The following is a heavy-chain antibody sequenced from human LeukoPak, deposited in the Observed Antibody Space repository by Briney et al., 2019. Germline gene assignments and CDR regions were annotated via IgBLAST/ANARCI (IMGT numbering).Heavy chain of an antibody. CDR3: KSAAGRVPFDY. D-gene: IGHD6-13*01. J-gene: IGHJ4*02. CDR1: GGTFSSYA. CDR2: IIPILGIA. V-gene: IGHV1-69*04. Sequence: GAPVKVSCKASGGTFSSYAISWVRQAPGQGLEWMGRIIPILGIANYAQKFQGRVTITADESTSTAYMELSSLRSEDTAVYYCKSAAGRVPFDYWGQGTLVTVSS.